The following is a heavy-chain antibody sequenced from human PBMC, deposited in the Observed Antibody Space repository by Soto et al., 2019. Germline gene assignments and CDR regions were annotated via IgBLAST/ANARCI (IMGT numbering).Heavy chain of an antibody. CDR3: ASLGNCSSTSCYGDWFDP. V-gene: IGHV4-59*01. CDR2: IYYSGST. Sequence: SETLSLTCTVSGDSISSYYWSWIRQPPGKGLEWIGYIYYSGSTNYNPSLKSRVTISVDTSKNQFSLKLSSVTAADTAVYYCASLGNCSSTSCYGDWFDPWGQGTLVTVSS. J-gene: IGHJ5*02. CDR1: GDSISSYY. D-gene: IGHD2-2*01.